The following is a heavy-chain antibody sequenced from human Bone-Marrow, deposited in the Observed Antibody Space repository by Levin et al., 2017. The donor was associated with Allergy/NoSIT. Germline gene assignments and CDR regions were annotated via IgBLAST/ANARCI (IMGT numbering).Heavy chain of an antibody. J-gene: IGHJ3*02. CDR3: AKEGGYYCSGGSCYSGDAFDI. CDR2: ISGSGGST. CDR1: GFTFSSYA. Sequence: PGGSLRLSCAASGFTFSSYAMSWVRQAPGKGLEWVSAISGSGGSTYYADSVKGRFTISRDNSKNTLYLQMNSLRAEDTAVYYCAKEGGYYCSGGSCYSGDAFDIWGQGTMVTVSS. V-gene: IGHV3-23*01. D-gene: IGHD2-15*01.